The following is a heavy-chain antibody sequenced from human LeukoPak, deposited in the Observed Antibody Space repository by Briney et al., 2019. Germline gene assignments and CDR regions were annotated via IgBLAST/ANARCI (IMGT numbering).Heavy chain of an antibody. CDR2: ISGSGGST. J-gene: IGHJ4*02. CDR1: GFTFSSYG. CDR3: AKDPRVAAASENY. D-gene: IGHD6-13*01. Sequence: PGGSLRLSCAASGFTFSSYGMSWVRQAPGKGLEWVSAISGSGGSTYYADSVKGRFTISRDNSKNTLYLQVNSLRAEDTAVYYCAKDPRVAAASENYWGQGTLVTVSS. V-gene: IGHV3-23*01.